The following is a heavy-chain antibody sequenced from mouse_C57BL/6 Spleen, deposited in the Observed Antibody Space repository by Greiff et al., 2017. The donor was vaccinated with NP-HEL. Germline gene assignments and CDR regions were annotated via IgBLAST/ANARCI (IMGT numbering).Heavy chain of an antibody. CDR1: GYAFTNYL. Sequence: VQLQQSGAELVRPGTSVKVSCKASGYAFTNYLIEWVKQRPGQGLEWIGVINPGSGGTNYNEKFKGKATLTADKSSSTAYMQLSSLTSEDSAVYFCARSWSEAMDYWGQGTSVTVSS. V-gene: IGHV1-54*01. D-gene: IGHD1-1*02. J-gene: IGHJ4*01. CDR2: INPGSGGT. CDR3: ARSWSEAMDY.